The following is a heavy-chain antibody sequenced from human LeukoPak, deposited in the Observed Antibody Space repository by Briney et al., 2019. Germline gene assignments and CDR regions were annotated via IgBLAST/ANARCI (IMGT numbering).Heavy chain of an antibody. CDR2: INPNSGGT. D-gene: IGHD3-16*01. J-gene: IGHJ3*02. Sequence: VASVKVSCKASGYTFTGYYMHWVRQAPGLGLEWMGWINPNSGGTNYAQKFQGRVTMTRDTSISTAYMELSRLRSDDTAVYYCARDWGHSDAFDIWGQGTMVTVSS. CDR3: ARDWGHSDAFDI. V-gene: IGHV1-2*02. CDR1: GYTFTGYY.